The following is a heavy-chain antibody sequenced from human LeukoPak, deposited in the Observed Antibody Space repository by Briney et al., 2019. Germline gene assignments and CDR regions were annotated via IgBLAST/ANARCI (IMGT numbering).Heavy chain of an antibody. CDR1: DGSISNYY. D-gene: IGHD5-18*01. Sequence: SETLSLTCTVSDGSISNYYWTWIRQPAGKGPEWIGHIYTSGSTTYNPSLQSRVTMSVDTSKKQFSLKLSSVTAADTAIYYCARAYDKWRGYSYGHYFFDYWGQGTLVTVSS. CDR2: IYTSGST. J-gene: IGHJ4*02. V-gene: IGHV4-4*07. CDR3: ARAYDKWRGYSYGHYFFDY.